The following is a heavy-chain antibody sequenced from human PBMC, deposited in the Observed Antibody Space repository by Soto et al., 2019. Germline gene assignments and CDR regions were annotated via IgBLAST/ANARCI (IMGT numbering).Heavy chain of an antibody. Sequence: HPGGSLRLSCAASGFTFSRYAMSWVRQAPGKGLEWVSAISGSGGSTYYADSVKGRFTISRDNSKNTLYLQMNSLRAEDTAVYYCAKGGIVVVPAASTHRPFDPWGQGTLVTVSS. CDR2: ISGSGGST. D-gene: IGHD2-2*01. CDR1: GFTFSRYA. V-gene: IGHV3-23*01. J-gene: IGHJ5*02. CDR3: AKGGIVVVPAASTHRPFDP.